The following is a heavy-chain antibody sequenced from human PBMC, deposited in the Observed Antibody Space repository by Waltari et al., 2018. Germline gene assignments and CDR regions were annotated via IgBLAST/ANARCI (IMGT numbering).Heavy chain of an antibody. J-gene: IGHJ4*02. V-gene: IGHV4-59*01. Sequence: QVQLQESGPGLVKPSETLSLTCTVSGGSISSYYWSWIRQPPGKGLEWSGYIYYSGSTNDNPSLRSRVTISVDTSKNQFSRKLSSVTAADTAVYYCARGGGYGAAFDYWGQGTLVTVSS. D-gene: IGHD4-17*01. CDR3: ARGGGYGAAFDY. CDR2: IYYSGST. CDR1: GGSISSYY.